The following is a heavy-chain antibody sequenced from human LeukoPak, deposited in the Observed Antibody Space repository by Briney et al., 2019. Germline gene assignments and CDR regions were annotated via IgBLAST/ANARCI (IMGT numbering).Heavy chain of an antibody. CDR2: IVWNGGST. CDR3: VRDSPKTAGTYNWFDT. D-gene: IGHD2-21*02. V-gene: IGHV3-20*04. Sequence: GGSLRLSCAASGFTFDDYGMDWVRQAPGKGLEWVSGIVWNGGSTNYADSVEGRFTISRDNAKNSLYLQMNSLRVEDTAFYYCVRDSPKTAGTYNWFDTWGRGTLVTVSS. J-gene: IGHJ5*02. CDR1: GFTFDDYG.